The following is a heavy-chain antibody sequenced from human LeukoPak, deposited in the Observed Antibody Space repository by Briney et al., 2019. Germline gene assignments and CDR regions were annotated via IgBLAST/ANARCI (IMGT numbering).Heavy chain of an antibody. CDR1: GFSFGSYA. D-gene: IGHD6-19*01. CDR2: ISGSDGST. Sequence: GGSLRLSCAASGFSFGSYAMSWVRQAPGKGLEWVSAISGSDGSTYYADYVKGRYTISRDNSKSTLYLQMNSLRAEDTAVYYCAKDGVSLTVAGEFDNWGQGTLVTVSS. J-gene: IGHJ4*02. V-gene: IGHV3-23*01. CDR3: AKDGVSLTVAGEFDN.